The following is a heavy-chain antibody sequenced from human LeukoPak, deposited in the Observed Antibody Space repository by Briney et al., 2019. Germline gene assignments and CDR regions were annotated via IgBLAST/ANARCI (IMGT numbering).Heavy chain of an antibody. CDR1: GFTVSSYE. J-gene: IGHJ3*02. D-gene: IGHD6-6*01. Sequence: PGGSLRLSCAASGFTVSSYEMNWVRQAPGKGLEWVSYISSSGSTIYYADSVKGRFTISRDNGKNSLYLQMNSLRAEDTAVYYCASPLRRSRPKLDAFDIWGQGTMVTVSS. V-gene: IGHV3-48*03. CDR2: ISSSGSTI. CDR3: ASPLRRSRPKLDAFDI.